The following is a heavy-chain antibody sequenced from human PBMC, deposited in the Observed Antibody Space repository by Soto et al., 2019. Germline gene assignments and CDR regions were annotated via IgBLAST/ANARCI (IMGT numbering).Heavy chain of an antibody. V-gene: IGHV4-31*03. J-gene: IGHJ6*02. Sequence: TSSVYDDSCDSDSFIWSGVRQFPGKGLEWIGYINYSGTTYYNPSLRSRITMSVDTSKNQFSLNLSSVTAADTAVYYCARAHKFYGLSVWG. CDR2: INYSGTT. CDR1: DDSCDSDSFI. CDR3: ARAHKFYGLSV. D-gene: IGHD4-17*01.